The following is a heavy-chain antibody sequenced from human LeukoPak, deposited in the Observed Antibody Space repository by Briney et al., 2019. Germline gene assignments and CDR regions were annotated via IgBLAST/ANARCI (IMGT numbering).Heavy chain of an antibody. Sequence: PSETLSLTCTVSGGSISSYYWSWIRQPPGKGLEWIGYIYYSGSTNYNPSLKSRVTISVDTSKNQISLKLSSVTAADTAVYYCARQGPYYYDSSGYYRRHDAFDIWGQGTMVTVSS. J-gene: IGHJ3*02. V-gene: IGHV4-59*08. CDR2: IYYSGST. CDR3: ARQGPYYYDSSGYYRRHDAFDI. CDR1: GGSISSYY. D-gene: IGHD3-22*01.